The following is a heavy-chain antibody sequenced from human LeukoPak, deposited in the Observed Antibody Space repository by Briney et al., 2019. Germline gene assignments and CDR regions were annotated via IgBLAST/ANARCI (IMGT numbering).Heavy chain of an antibody. CDR2: INWNGGSI. CDR1: GFTFDDYG. J-gene: IGHJ5*02. V-gene: IGHV3-20*01. D-gene: IGHD3-10*01. CDR3: ARDMDTIIRGIFDP. Sequence: GGSLRLSCAASGFTFDDYGMNWVRQAPGKGLEWVSSINWNGGSIGYADSVKGRFTISRDNAKNSLYLQMSSLRAEDTALYHCARDMDTIIRGIFDPWGQGTLFTVSS.